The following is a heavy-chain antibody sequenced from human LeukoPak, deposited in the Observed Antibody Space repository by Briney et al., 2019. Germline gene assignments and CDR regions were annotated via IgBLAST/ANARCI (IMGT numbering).Heavy chain of an antibody. V-gene: IGHV5-51*01. D-gene: IGHD3-10*01. Sequence: GESLKISCKGSGYSFTSYWIGWVRQMPGKGLEWMGIIYPGDSDTRYSPSFQGQVTISADKSISTAYLQWSSLKASDTAMYYCARFLYYYGSGSYYNRYYFDYWGQGTLVTVSS. CDR3: ARFLYYYGSGSYYNRYYFDY. CDR2: IYPGDSDT. J-gene: IGHJ4*02. CDR1: GYSFTSYW.